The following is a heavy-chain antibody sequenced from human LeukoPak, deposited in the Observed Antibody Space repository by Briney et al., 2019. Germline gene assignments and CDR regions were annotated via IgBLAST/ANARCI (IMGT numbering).Heavy chain of an antibody. J-gene: IGHJ4*02. D-gene: IGHD6-19*01. CDR3: ARDSSGWIDY. Sequence: PGGSLRLSCAGSGFTFSSYSMNWVRQAPGKGLEWVSYISSSSSTIYYADSVKGRFTVSRDNAKNSLYLQMSSLRDEDTAVYYCARDSSGWIDYWGQGTLVTVSS. V-gene: IGHV3-48*02. CDR1: GFTFSSYS. CDR2: ISSSSSTI.